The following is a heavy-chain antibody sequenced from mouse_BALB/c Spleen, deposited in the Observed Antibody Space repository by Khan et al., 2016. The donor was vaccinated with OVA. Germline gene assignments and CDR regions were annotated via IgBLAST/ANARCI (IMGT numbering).Heavy chain of an antibody. V-gene: IGHV1-77*01. CDR2: IYPGSDST. CDR1: GYTFTDYV. Sequence: QVQLKQSGPELVKPGASVKMSCKASGYTFTDYVMNWVKQRNGQGLEWIGQIYPGSDSTYYNEKFKGKATLTADRSSSTAYMQLSNLTSEDSAVYFCVRAGWDVFAYWGQGTLVTVSA. D-gene: IGHD4-1*01. CDR3: VRAGWDVFAY. J-gene: IGHJ3*01.